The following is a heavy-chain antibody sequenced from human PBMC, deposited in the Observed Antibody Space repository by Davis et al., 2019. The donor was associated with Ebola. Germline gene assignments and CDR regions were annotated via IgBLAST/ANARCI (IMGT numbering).Heavy chain of an antibody. D-gene: IGHD5-12*01. CDR2: IYSGGST. V-gene: IGHV3-53*01. CDR3: AKPVASSKYYFDY. Sequence: PGGSLRLSCAASGFTVSSNYMSWVRQAPGKGLEWVSVIYSGGSTDYADSVKGRFTISRDNSKNTLYLQMNSLRAEDTAVYYCAKPVASSKYYFDYWGQGTLVTVSS. CDR1: GFTVSSNY. J-gene: IGHJ4*02.